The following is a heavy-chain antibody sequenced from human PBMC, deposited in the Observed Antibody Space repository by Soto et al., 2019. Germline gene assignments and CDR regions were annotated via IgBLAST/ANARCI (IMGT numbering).Heavy chain of an antibody. V-gene: IGHV1-18*01. J-gene: IGHJ6*02. D-gene: IGHD6-6*01. CDR3: ARDLGPPQYSSSSRGMDV. CDR1: GYTFTSYG. Sequence: ASVKVSCKASGYTFTSYGISWVRQAPGQGLEWMGWISAYNGNTNYAQKLQGRVTMTTDTSTSTAYMELRSLRSDDTAVHYCARDLGPPQYSSSSRGMDVWGQGTTVTVSS. CDR2: ISAYNGNT.